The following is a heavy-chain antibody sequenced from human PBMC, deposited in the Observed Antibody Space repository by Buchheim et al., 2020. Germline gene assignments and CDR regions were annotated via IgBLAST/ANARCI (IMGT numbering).Heavy chain of an antibody. V-gene: IGHV4-61*02. CDR2: IYPSGST. Sequence: QVQLQESGPGLVKPSQPLSLTCTVSGGSISRGSYYWTWIRQPAGKGLEWIGRIYPSGSTNYNPSLKSRVTISVDTSKNQTSLKLSSVTAADTAMYYCARGSPMVFWGQGTL. J-gene: IGHJ4*02. CDR3: ARGSPMVF. CDR1: GGSISRGSYY. D-gene: IGHD3-10*01.